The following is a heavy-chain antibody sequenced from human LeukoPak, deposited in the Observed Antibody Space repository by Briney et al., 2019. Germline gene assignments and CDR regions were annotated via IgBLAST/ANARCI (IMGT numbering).Heavy chain of an antibody. V-gene: IGHV3-23*01. J-gene: IGHJ4*02. Sequence: PGGSLRLSCAASGFTLSSYAMSWVRQAPGKGLEWVSASSGSGGSTYYADSVKGRFTISRDNSKNTLYLQMTSLRAEDTAVYYCAKSGSRYYDSSGYSIDYWGQGTLVTVSS. CDR3: AKSGSRYYDSSGYSIDY. CDR1: GFTLSSYA. CDR2: SSGSGGST. D-gene: IGHD3-22*01.